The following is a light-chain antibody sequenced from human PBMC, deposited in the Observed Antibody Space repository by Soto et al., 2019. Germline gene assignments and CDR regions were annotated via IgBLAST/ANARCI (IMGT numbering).Light chain of an antibody. CDR3: QQYGSSQT. J-gene: IGKJ1*01. CDR1: QRVSSY. V-gene: IGKV3-20*01. Sequence: IVMTQSPATLSVSPGERATLSCRASQRVSSYLAWYQQKPGQAPRLLIYGASSRATGIPDRFSGSGSGTDFTLTTSRLEPEDFAVYYCQQYGSSQTFGQGTKVDIK. CDR2: GAS.